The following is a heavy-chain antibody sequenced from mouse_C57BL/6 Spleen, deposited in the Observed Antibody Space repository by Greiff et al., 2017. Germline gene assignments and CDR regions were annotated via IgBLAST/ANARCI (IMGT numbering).Heavy chain of an antibody. V-gene: IGHV10-1*01. CDR2: IRSKSNNYAT. CDR1: GFSFNTYA. CDR3: VRHAMDY. Sequence: EVQLVESGGGLVQPKGSLKLSCAASGFSFNTYAMNWVRQAPGKGLEWVARIRSKSNNYATYYADSVKDRITISRDDSESMLYRQMNNLKTEDTGMYYCVRHAMDYWGQGTSVTVSS. J-gene: IGHJ4*01.